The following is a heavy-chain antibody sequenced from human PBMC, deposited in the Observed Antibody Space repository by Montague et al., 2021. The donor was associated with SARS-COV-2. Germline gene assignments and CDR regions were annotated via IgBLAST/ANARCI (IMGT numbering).Heavy chain of an antibody. CDR1: GDSVSTHGVA. CDR2: TIYTGAAWYN. CDR3: ARHSYRTFDF. J-gene: IGHJ4*02. D-gene: IGHD3-10*01. V-gene: IGHV6-1*01. Sequence: CAISGDSVSTHGVAWDWIRQSPSRGLEWLGMTIYTGAAWYNEYAESVKGRITINPDTPKNQFSLHLTSVTPEDTAVYYCARHSYRTFDFWGQGTLVTVSS.